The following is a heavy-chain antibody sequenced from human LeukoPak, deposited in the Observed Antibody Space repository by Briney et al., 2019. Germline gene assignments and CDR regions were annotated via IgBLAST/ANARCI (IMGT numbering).Heavy chain of an antibody. CDR2: IYYSGST. CDR3: ARVSGGEGVDY. D-gene: IGHD1-26*01. CDR1: GGSISSGGYY. Sequence: SETLSLTCTVSGGSISSGGYYWSWIRQHPGKGLEWIGYIYYSGSTYYNPSLKSRVTISVDTSKNQFSLKLSSVTAADTAVYYCARVSGGEGVDYWGQGTLVTVSS. V-gene: IGHV4-31*03. J-gene: IGHJ4*02.